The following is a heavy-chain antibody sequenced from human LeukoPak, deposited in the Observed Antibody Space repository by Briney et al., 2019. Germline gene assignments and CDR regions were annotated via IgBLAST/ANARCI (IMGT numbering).Heavy chain of an antibody. CDR2: INPSGRST. V-gene: IGHV1-46*01. Sequence: GASVKVSCKAPGYTFTNYYMHWVRQAPGQGLEWMGIINPSGRSTTYVQKFQGRVTMTTDTSTSTAYMELRSLRSDDTAVYYCARDPLRFGELLGYFDYWGQGTLVTVSS. CDR1: GYTFTNYY. CDR3: ARDPLRFGELLGYFDY. D-gene: IGHD3-10*01. J-gene: IGHJ4*02.